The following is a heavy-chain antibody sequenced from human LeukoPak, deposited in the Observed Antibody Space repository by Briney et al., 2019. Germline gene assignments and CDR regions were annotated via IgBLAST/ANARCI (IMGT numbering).Heavy chain of an antibody. CDR3: ARQDDIVGANTLVH. D-gene: IGHD1-26*01. CDR2: IYYSGST. Sequence: PSETLSRTCTVSGGSISSYYWSWIRQPPGKGLEWIGYIYYSGSTNYNPSLKSRVTISVDTSNNQVSLKLRSVTAADTAVYYCARQDDIVGANTLVHWGQGILVTVSS. J-gene: IGHJ4*02. V-gene: IGHV4-59*08. CDR1: GGSISSYY.